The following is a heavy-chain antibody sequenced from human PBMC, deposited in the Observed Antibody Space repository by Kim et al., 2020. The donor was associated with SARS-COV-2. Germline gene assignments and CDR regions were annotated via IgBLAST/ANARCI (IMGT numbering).Heavy chain of an antibody. D-gene: IGHD5-12*01. CDR3: ARSLILIVATTDYFDY. J-gene: IGHJ4*02. V-gene: IGHV6-1*01. Sequence: DYTVSVKSRITINPDPSKNQFSLQLNSVTPEDTAVYYCARSLILIVATTDYFDYWGQGTLVTVSS.